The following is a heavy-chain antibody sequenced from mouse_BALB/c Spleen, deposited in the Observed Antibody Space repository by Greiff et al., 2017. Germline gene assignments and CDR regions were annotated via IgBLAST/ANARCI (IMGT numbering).Heavy chain of an antibody. D-gene: IGHD2-4*01. CDR3: ARGDYDGFDY. J-gene: IGHJ2*01. CDR2: IDPYYGGT. V-gene: IGHV1-34*02. CDR1: GYTFTSYW. Sequence: VQLQQPGAELVRPGASVKLSCKASGYTFTSYWMNWVKQSNGKSLEWIGNIDPYYGGTSYNQKFKGKATLTVDKSSSTAYMQLKSLTSEDSAVYYCARGDYDGFDYWGQGTTLTVSS.